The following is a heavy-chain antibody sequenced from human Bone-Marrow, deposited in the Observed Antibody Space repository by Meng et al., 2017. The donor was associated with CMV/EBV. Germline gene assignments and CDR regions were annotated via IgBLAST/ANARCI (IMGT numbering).Heavy chain of an antibody. V-gene: IGHV3-21*01. CDR2: ISSSSSYI. J-gene: IGHJ4*02. D-gene: IGHD4-11*01. CDR1: GFTFSSYS. CDR3: ARGYSNRIEY. Sequence: GESLKISCAASGFTFSSYSMNWVRQAPGKGLEWVSSISSSSSYIYYADSVKGRFTISRDNAKNSLYLQMNSLRAEDTAVYYWARGYSNRIEYWGQGTLVTVSS.